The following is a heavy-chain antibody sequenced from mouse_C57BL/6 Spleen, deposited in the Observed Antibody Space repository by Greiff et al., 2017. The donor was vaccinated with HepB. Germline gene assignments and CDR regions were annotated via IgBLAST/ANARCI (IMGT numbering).Heavy chain of an antibody. J-gene: IGHJ3*01. CDR2: IYPRSGNT. Sequence: QVQLQQSGAELARPGASVKLSCKASGYTFTSYGISWVKQRTGQGLEWIGEIYPRSGNTYYNEKFKGKATLTADKSSSTAYMELRSLTSEDSAVYFCARRGSLTGPWFAYWGQGTLVTVAA. D-gene: IGHD4-1*01. CDR1: GYTFTSYG. CDR3: ARRGSLTGPWFAY. V-gene: IGHV1-81*01.